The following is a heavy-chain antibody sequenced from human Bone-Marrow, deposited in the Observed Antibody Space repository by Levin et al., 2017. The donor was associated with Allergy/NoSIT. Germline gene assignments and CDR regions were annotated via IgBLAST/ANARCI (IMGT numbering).Heavy chain of an antibody. J-gene: IGHJ2*01. CDR2: ITNVNIYT. Sequence: GGSLRLSCAASGFTFSDFFMSWIRQAPGKGLEWVSDITNVNIYTNYADSVKGRFTISRDNARNSLYLQMNSLRAEDTAVYYCARDRNWNDPNFWYFDLWGRGTLVTVSS. D-gene: IGHD1-20*01. V-gene: IGHV3-11*05. CDR3: ARDRNWNDPNFWYFDL. CDR1: GFTFSDFF.